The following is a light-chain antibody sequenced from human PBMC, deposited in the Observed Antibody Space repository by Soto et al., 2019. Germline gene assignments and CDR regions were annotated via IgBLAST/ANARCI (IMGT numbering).Light chain of an antibody. J-gene: IGKJ4*01. CDR1: QIVSNY. V-gene: IGKV3-11*01. CDR2: DAS. CDR3: QQRRGWPRVT. Sequence: EIVLTQSPATLSLSPGERATLSCRASQIVSNYLAWYQQKPGQAPRLLIYDASNQATGIPARFSGSRSGKDFTLTISSLEPEDCAVYYCQQRRGWPRVTFGGGTKVEIK.